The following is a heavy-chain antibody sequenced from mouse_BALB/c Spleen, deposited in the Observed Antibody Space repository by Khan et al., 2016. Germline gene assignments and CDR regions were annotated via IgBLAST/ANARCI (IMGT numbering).Heavy chain of an antibody. CDR2: ISYSGST. D-gene: IGHD2-1*01. CDR3: ARGHGNYNFDY. V-gene: IGHV3-2*02. J-gene: IGHJ2*01. Sequence: VQLQQSGPGLVKPSQSLSLTCTVTGYSITSDYAWNWIRQFPGNKLEWMGYISYSGSTSYNPSLKSRISITRDTSKNQFFLQLNSVTTEDTATYYCARGHGNYNFDYWGQGTTLTVSS. CDR1: GYSITSDYA.